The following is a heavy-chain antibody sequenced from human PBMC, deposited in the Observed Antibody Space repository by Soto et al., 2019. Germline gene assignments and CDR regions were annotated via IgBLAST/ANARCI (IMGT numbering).Heavy chain of an antibody. CDR3: AGGVGDYYDGNGYLGRH. J-gene: IGHJ4*02. CDR1: GFTFSSYW. Sequence: EVQLVESGGGLVQPGGSLRLSCAASGFTFSSYWMHWVRQAPGKGLVWVSRIKSDGSGTSYADSVKGRLTISRDNAKNTLYLQMNSLRAEDTAVYYGAGGVGDYYDGNGYLGRHRGQGTLVTVSS. V-gene: IGHV3-74*01. CDR2: IKSDGSGT. D-gene: IGHD3-22*01.